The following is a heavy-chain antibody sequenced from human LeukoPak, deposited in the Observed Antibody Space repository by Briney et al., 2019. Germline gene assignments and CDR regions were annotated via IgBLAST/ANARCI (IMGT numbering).Heavy chain of an antibody. V-gene: IGHV3-21*01. CDR1: GFTFSSYD. Sequence: PGGSLRLSCSASGFTFSSYDMSWVRQAPGKGLEWVSCISSSKNSYIYYAESAKGRFTILRDNAKNSLYLQMNSLRVEDTAVYYCARDLSGSYLFDHWGQGTLVTVSS. D-gene: IGHD1-26*01. CDR3: ARDLSGSYLFDH. CDR2: ISSSKNSYI. J-gene: IGHJ4*02.